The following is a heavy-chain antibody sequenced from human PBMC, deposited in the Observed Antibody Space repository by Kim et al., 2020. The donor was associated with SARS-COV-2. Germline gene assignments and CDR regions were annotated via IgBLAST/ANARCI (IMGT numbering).Heavy chain of an antibody. V-gene: IGHV3-13*01. CDR1: GFTFSSYD. CDR2: IGTAGDT. Sequence: GGSLRLSCAASGFTFSSYDMHWVRQATGKGLEWVSAIGTAGDTYYPGSVKGRFTISRENAKNSLYLQMNSLRAGDTAVYYCARERVCGGDCRYFDYWGQGTLVTVSS. CDR3: ARERVCGGDCRYFDY. J-gene: IGHJ4*02. D-gene: IGHD2-21*01.